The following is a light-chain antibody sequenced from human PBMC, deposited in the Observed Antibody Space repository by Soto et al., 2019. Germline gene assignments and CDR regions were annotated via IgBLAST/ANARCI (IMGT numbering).Light chain of an antibody. CDR1: QSVSSY. CDR2: GAS. V-gene: IGKV3-15*01. Sequence: EIVMTQSPATLSLSPGERATLSCRASQSVSSYLAWYQQKPGQAPRLLIYGASTRATGIPARFGGSGSGTEFTLTISSLQSEDFAVYYCQQYTNGPSWTFGQGTKVDI. CDR3: QQYTNGPSWT. J-gene: IGKJ1*01.